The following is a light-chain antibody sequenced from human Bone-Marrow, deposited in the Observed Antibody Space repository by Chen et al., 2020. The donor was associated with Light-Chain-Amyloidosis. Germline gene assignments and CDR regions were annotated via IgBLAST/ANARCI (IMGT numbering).Light chain of an antibody. Sequence: QSALRHPPSASGSPAPSVTFSFPGDSMDVGVYNYVSWYQQFPGKAPNLIIYEVTKRPSGVPDRFSGSKSGNTASLIVSGLQAEDEADYFCTSYSGTYNLVLFGGGTKLTVL. J-gene: IGLJ2*01. CDR3: TSYSGTYNLVL. V-gene: IGLV2-8*01. CDR2: EVT. CDR1: SMDVGVYNY.